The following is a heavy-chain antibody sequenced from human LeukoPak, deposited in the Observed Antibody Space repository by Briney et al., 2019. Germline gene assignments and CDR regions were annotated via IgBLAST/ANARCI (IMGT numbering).Heavy chain of an antibody. CDR2: ICYWGSP. Sequence: SETLSLTCTVSGGSIRSSSYYWGWIRQPPGKGLVWFGRICYWGSPYYNPSRTSRDTLSVCTSKNQFSLKLSSVTAADTAVYYCARHDSSGQGAFDIWGQGTMVTVSS. CDR3: ARHDSSGQGAFDI. J-gene: IGHJ3*02. D-gene: IGHD3-22*01. CDR1: GGSIRSSSYY. V-gene: IGHV4-39*01.